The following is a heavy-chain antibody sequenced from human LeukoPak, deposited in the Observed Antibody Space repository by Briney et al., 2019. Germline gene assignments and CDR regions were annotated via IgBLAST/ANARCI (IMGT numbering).Heavy chain of an antibody. Sequence: ASVKVSCKASGYTFTGYYMHWVRQAPGQELEWMGWINPNSGGTNYAQKFQGWVTMTRDTSISTAYMELSRLRSDDTAVYYCARGYSSGWYLDYWGQGTLVTVSS. V-gene: IGHV1-2*04. CDR2: INPNSGGT. CDR3: ARGYSSGWYLDY. J-gene: IGHJ4*02. D-gene: IGHD6-19*01. CDR1: GYTFTGYY.